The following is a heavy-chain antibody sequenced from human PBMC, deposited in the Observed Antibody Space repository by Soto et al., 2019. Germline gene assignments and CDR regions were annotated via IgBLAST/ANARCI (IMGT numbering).Heavy chain of an antibody. CDR2: MSATDGRP. CDR3: AKDPNGDYVGGFDF. V-gene: IGHV3-23*01. J-gene: IGHJ3*01. Sequence: EVQLLESGGGLVQPGGSLRLSCAASGFSFNDYAMTWVRQAPGKGLEWVSSMSATDGRPYYADSVKGRFTIYRDTSKNTLYLQMNGVRVEDTAVYYCAKDPNGDYVGGFDFWGQGTMVTV. CDR1: GFSFNDYA. D-gene: IGHD4-17*01.